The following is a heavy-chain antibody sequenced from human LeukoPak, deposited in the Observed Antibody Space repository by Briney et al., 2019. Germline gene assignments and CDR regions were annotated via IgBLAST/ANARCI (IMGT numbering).Heavy chain of an antibody. V-gene: IGHV3-21*01. CDR3: ARDYDAVAGLMGTDFDY. CDR2: ISSSSSYI. CDR1: GFTFSSYS. Sequence: KPGGSLRLSCAASGFTFSSYSMNWVRQAPGKWLEWVPSISSSSSYIYYADSVKGRFTISRDNVKNSLYLQMNSLRAEDTAVYYCARDYDAVAGLMGTDFDYWGQGTLVTVSS. J-gene: IGHJ4*02. D-gene: IGHD6-19*01.